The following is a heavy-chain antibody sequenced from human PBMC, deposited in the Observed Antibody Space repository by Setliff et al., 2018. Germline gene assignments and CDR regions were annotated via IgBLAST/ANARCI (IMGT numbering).Heavy chain of an antibody. CDR3: ARAAGYSSSWYHYYYGMDV. D-gene: IGHD6-13*01. Sequence: ASETLSLTCTVSGGSISSSRYYWGWIRQPPGKGLEWIGSINYSGSTYYNPSLKSRVTISVETSKNQFSLKLSSVTAADTAVYYCARAAGYSSSWYHYYYGMDVWGQGTTVTVSS. J-gene: IGHJ6*02. CDR2: INYSGST. V-gene: IGHV4-39*01. CDR1: GGSISSSRYY.